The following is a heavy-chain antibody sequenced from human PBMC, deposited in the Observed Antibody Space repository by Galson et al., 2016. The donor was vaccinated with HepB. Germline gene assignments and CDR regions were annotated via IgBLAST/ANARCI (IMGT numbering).Heavy chain of an antibody. J-gene: IGHJ4*02. CDR2: ISHSGNTR. CDR1: GFSFNDFY. D-gene: IGHD1-1*01. CDR3: ARNVNNWTGDRRLFDL. Sequence: SLRLSCAASGFSFNDFYMSWIRQPPGKALEWISYISHSGNTREYADSEKGRFTVSRDNNKNSVYLQLNSLRAEDTALYYCARNVNNWTGDRRLFDLWGQGTLVAVSS. V-gene: IGHV3-11*01.